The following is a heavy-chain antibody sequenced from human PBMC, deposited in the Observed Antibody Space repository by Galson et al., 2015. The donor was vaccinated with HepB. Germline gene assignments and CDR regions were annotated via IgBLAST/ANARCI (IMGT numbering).Heavy chain of an antibody. D-gene: IGHD2-2*01. CDR3: ARHESESKTYAADN. Sequence: ETLSLTCTVSGGSISSSSYYWGWLRQPPVKGLEWIGSFYYTGNTNYNPSLKSRVTISGDTSKNQFSLKLNSVTAADTAVYYCARHESESKTYAADNWGQGTLVTVSS. V-gene: IGHV4-39*01. J-gene: IGHJ4*02. CDR1: GGSISSSSYY. CDR2: FYYTGNT.